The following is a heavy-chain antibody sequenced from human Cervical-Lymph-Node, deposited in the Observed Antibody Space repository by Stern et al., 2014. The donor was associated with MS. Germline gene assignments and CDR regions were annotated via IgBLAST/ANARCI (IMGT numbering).Heavy chain of an antibody. CDR3: AREASSILTPGY. J-gene: IGHJ4*02. CDR1: GFMFSSYW. CDR2: INGDGSTT. Sequence: VQLVQSGGGLVQPGGSLRLSCAASGFMFSSYWMHWVRQAPGKGLVWVSRINGDGSTTDYADSVKGRFPISRDSAKNTLYLQMNSLRAEDTAVYYCAREASSILTPGYWGQGTLVTVSS. D-gene: IGHD4-23*01. V-gene: IGHV3-74*01.